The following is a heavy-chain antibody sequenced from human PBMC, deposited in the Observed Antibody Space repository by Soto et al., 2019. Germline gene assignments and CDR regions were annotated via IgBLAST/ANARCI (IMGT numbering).Heavy chain of an antibody. Sequence: SETLSLTCAVYGGSFSGYYWSWIRQPPGKGLEWIGEINHSGSTNYNPSLKSRVTISVDTSKNQFSLKLSSVTAADTAVYYCARGFIGGTWSNYYYYMDVWGKGTTVTVSS. V-gene: IGHV4-34*01. D-gene: IGHD1-1*01. J-gene: IGHJ6*03. CDR3: ARGFIGGTWSNYYYYMDV. CDR2: INHSGST. CDR1: GGSFSGYY.